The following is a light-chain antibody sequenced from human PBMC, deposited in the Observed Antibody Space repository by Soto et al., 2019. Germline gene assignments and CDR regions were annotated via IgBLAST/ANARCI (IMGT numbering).Light chain of an antibody. J-gene: IGKJ1*01. V-gene: IGKV1-5*01. Sequence: DIQMTPSPYTLSASLGDRVTITCRASRNIERWLAWYQQKPGKAPRLLIYDASTLETGFPSRFSGGGSGTEVTLTISSLQPDDNATYYCQHCDTYRAFGQGTKVEVE. CDR2: DAS. CDR1: RNIERW. CDR3: QHCDTYRA.